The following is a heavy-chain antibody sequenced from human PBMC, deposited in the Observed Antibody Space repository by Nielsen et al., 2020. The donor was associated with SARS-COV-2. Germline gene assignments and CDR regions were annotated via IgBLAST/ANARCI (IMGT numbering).Heavy chain of an antibody. CDR3: ARDQAPGDYVFDY. V-gene: IGHV1-18*01. Sequence: ASVKVSCKASGYTFTSYGISWVRQAPGQGLEWMGWISAYNGNTNYAQKLQGRVTMTTDTSTSTVYMELSSLRSEDTAVYYCARDQAPGDYVFDYWGQGTLVTVSS. CDR2: ISAYNGNT. J-gene: IGHJ4*02. CDR1: GYTFTSYG. D-gene: IGHD4-17*01.